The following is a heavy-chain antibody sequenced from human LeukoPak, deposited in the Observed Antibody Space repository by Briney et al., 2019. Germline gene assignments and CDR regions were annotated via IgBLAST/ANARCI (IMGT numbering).Heavy chain of an antibody. CDR1: GFTFSTYA. D-gene: IGHD5-24*01. CDR3: AKRTMSAFDS. CDR2: ISDSDGST. V-gene: IGHV3-23*01. Sequence: GGSLRLSCAASGFTFSTYAMSWVRQAPGKGLEWVSSISDSDGSTYYADSVKGRITISRDNSKNMVYLQMNSLTVEDTATYYCAKRTMSAFDSWGQGTLLIVSS. J-gene: IGHJ4*02.